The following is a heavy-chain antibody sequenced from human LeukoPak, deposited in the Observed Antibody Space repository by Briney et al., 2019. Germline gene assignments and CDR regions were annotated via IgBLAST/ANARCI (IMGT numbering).Heavy chain of an antibody. CDR2: TCGSGHNT. CDR1: GFTFANYA. J-gene: IGHJ3*02. V-gene: IGHV3-23*01. Sequence: GGSLRLSCAASGFTFANYAITWIRQAPGKGLEWVSSTCGSGHNTYYADSVQGRFTISRDNSKNTLFLQMNSLRADDTAVYHCAKDPNGDYVGAFDMWGQGTMVTVSS. CDR3: AKDPNGDYVGAFDM. D-gene: IGHD4-17*01.